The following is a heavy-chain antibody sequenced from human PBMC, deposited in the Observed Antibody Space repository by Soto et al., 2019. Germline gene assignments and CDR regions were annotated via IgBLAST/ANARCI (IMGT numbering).Heavy chain of an antibody. CDR3: AKDVWRDSGSYHTMAPDS. J-gene: IGHJ5*01. V-gene: IGHV3-30*18. CDR1: GFTFSSYG. Sequence: QVQLVESGGGVVQPGRSLRLSCAASGFTFSSYGMHWVRQAPGKGLEWVAVISYDGSNKYYADSVKGRFTISRDNSKNTLYLHMNSLSAEDTAVYYCAKDVWRDSGSYHTMAPDSWGQGNLVTVSS. CDR2: ISYDGSNK. D-gene: IGHD1-26*01.